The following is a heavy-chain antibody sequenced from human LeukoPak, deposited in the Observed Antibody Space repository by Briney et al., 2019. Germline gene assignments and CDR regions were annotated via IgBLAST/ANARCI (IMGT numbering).Heavy chain of an antibody. CDR3: ARGVDYYGV. Sequence: SETLSLTCAVYGGSFSGYSWNWIRQPPVKGLEWIGEINHSGGTNYNPSLKSRVTISVDTSKKQFSLELSSVTAADTAVYYCARGVDYYGVWGQGTLVTVSS. CDR2: INHSGGT. J-gene: IGHJ4*02. D-gene: IGHD3-10*01. V-gene: IGHV4-34*01. CDR1: GGSFSGYS.